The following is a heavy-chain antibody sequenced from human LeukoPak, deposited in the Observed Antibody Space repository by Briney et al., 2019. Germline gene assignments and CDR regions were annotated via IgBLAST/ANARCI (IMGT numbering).Heavy chain of an antibody. CDR3: ARDDCSSTSCYFRKAFDI. J-gene: IGHJ3*02. D-gene: IGHD2-2*01. Sequence: GGSLRLSCAASGFTFSSYSMNWVRQAPGKGLEWVSSISSSSSYIYYADSVKGRFTISRDSAKNSLYLQMNSLRAEDTAVYYCARDDCSSTSCYFRKAFDIWGQRTMVTVSS. CDR2: ISSSSSYI. V-gene: IGHV3-21*01. CDR1: GFTFSSYS.